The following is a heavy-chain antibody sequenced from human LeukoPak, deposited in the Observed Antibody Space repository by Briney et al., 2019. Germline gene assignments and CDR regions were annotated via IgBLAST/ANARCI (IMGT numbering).Heavy chain of an antibody. J-gene: IGHJ4*02. CDR1: GGSISSSSYY. CDR2: IYYSGST. CDR3: AGRTIFGVGRTGYAYY. V-gene: IGHV4-39*01. D-gene: IGHD3-3*01. Sequence: SETLSLTCTVSGGSISSSSYYWGWIRQPPGKGLEWIGSIYYSGSTYYNPSLKSRVTISVDTSKNQFSLKLSSVTAADTAVYYCAGRTIFGVGRTGYAYYWGQGTLVTASS.